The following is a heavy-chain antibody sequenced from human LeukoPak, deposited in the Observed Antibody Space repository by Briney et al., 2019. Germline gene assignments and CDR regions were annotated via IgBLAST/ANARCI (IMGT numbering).Heavy chain of an antibody. CDR1: GYSFTSYW. V-gene: IGHV5-51*01. CDR2: IYPSESHT. J-gene: IGHJ3*02. D-gene: IGHD3-10*01. Sequence: GESLKISCKGSGYSFTSYWIGWVLQMPGKVWEWIGFIYPSESHTRYSPSFQGQFTISADKAISTAYLQWSSLKASDTAMYYCARLYYYGSEPQDGGAFDIWGQGTMVTV. CDR3: ARLYYYGSEPQDGGAFDI.